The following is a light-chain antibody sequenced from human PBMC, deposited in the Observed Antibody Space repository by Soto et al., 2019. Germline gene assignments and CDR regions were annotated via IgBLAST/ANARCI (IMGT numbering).Light chain of an antibody. CDR1: QTVSGL. J-gene: IGKJ1*01. V-gene: IGKV1-5*03. Sequence: DIQMTQSPSTLSASVGDRVTITCRASQTVSGLLAWFQQKPGKATKLLIYKASNLKSGVPSRFSGSGSGTEFTLTISSLQPEDFATYYCQHFDSYSEAFGEGTKVDIK. CDR3: QHFDSYSEA. CDR2: KAS.